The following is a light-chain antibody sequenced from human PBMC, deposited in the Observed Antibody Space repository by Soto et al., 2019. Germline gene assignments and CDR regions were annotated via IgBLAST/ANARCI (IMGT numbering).Light chain of an antibody. Sequence: DIVLTQSPGTLSLSPGEGATLSCRASQSVSSSHLAWYQQKPGQAPRLVIYGASSRATGIPDRFSGSGSGTDFTLTISRLEPEDFAVYYCQQYGGSPLYTFGQGTKLEIK. CDR2: GAS. CDR1: QSVSSSH. V-gene: IGKV3-20*01. CDR3: QQYGGSPLYT. J-gene: IGKJ2*01.